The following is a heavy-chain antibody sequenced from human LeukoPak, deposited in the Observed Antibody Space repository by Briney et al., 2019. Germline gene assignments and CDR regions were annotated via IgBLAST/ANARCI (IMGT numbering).Heavy chain of an antibody. CDR1: GGTFSSYA. Sequence: GASVKVSCRASGGTFSSYAISWVRQAPGQGLEWMGWINPNSGGTNYAQKFQGRVTMTRDTSISTAYMELSRLRSDDTAVYYCARVPRMEYYFDYWGQGTLVTISS. J-gene: IGHJ4*02. V-gene: IGHV1-2*02. CDR2: INPNSGGT. CDR3: ARVPRMEYYFDY. D-gene: IGHD3-3*01.